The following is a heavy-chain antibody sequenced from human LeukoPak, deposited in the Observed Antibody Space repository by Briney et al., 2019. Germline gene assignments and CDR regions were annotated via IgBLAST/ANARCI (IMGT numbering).Heavy chain of an antibody. CDR3: ARGGSSSDYYYYGMDV. Sequence: PSETLSLTCAVSGGSISSSNWWSWVRQPPGKGLEWIGEIFHSGTTNYNPSLKSRVTISVDKSRNQFSLKLSSVTAADTAVYYCARGGSSSDYYYYGMDVWGQGTTVTVSS. V-gene: IGHV4-4*02. J-gene: IGHJ6*02. D-gene: IGHD6-6*01. CDR2: IFHSGTT. CDR1: GGSISSSNW.